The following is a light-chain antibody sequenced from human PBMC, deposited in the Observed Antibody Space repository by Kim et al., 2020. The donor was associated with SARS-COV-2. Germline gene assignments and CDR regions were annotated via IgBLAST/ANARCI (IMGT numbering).Light chain of an antibody. J-gene: IGKJ5*01. CDR1: QSISSS. Sequence: PLTPGERPTLCGRASQSISSSLAWYQQKPGQAPRVLIYGASARATGIPARFSGSGSGTEFTLTISNVQSEDFAVYYCQQYAYWRAFGQGTRLEIK. CDR2: GAS. V-gene: IGKV3-15*01. CDR3: QQYAYWRA.